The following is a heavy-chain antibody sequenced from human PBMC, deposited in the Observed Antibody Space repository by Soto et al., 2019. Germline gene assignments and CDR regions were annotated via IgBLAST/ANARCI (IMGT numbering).Heavy chain of an antibody. D-gene: IGHD3-3*01. CDR3: AKAPAGPPITILIWGNWFDP. V-gene: IGHV3-23*01. Sequence: GGSLRLSCAASGFTFSSYAMSWVRQAPGKGLEWVSAISGSGGSTYYADSVKGRFTISRDNSKNTLYLQMNSLRAEDTAVYYCAKAPAGPPITILIWGNWFDPWGQGTLVTVSS. CDR1: GFTFSSYA. CDR2: ISGSGGST. J-gene: IGHJ5*02.